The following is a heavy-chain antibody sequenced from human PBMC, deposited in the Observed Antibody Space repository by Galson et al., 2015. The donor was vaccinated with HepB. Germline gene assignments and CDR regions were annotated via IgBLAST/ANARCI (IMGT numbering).Heavy chain of an antibody. V-gene: IGHV1-69*13. CDR3: ARDYGGRPYYYYYMDV. Sequence: SVKVSCKASGGTFSSYAISWVRQAPGQGLEWMGGIIPIFGTANYAQKFQGRVTITADESTSTAYMELSSLRSEDTAVYYCARDYGGRPYYYYYMDVWGKGTTVTVSS. CDR1: GGTFSSYA. J-gene: IGHJ6*03. CDR2: IIPIFGTA. D-gene: IGHD4-23*01.